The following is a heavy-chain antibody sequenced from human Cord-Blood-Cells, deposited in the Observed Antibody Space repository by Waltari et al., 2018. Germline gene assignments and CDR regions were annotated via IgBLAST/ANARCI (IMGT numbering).Heavy chain of an antibody. V-gene: IGHV1-2*04. J-gene: IGHJ3*02. Sequence: QVQLVQSGADVKKPGASVKVSCQASGYTFTGYYMPWVRPAPGQGLEWMGWINPNSGGTNYAQKFQGWVTMTRDTSISTAYMELSRLRSDDTAVYYCARAPIRASDAFDIWGQGTMVTVSS. CDR3: ARAPIRASDAFDI. CDR2: INPNSGGT. D-gene: IGHD3-3*02. CDR1: GYTFTGYY.